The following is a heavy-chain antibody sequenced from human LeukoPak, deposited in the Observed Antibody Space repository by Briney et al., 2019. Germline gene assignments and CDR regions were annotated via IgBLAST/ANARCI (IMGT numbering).Heavy chain of an antibody. V-gene: IGHV1-3*01. Sequence: ASVKVSFKASGYTFTIYAMHWVRQAPGQRLEWMGWINAGNGNTKYSQKFQGRVTITRDTSASTAYMELRSLRSDDTAVYYCAREDSYGANYYYYYGMDVWGQGTTVTVSS. CDR2: INAGNGNT. D-gene: IGHD5-18*01. J-gene: IGHJ6*02. CDR1: GYTFTIYA. CDR3: AREDSYGANYYYYYGMDV.